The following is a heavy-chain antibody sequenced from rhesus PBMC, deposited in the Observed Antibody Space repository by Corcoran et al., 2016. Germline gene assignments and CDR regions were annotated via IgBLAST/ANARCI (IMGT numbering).Heavy chain of an antibody. CDR2: ISGSSGST. V-gene: IGHV4-99*02. D-gene: IGHD6-31*01. Sequence: QVQLQESGPGLVKPSETLSLTCAVSGYSISSGYYRGWIRPPPGKGLEYIGYISGSSGSTYYNPSLKSRVTISKDTSKNQFSLKLSSVTAADTAVYYCARDQGEKAAAGTNYWGQGVLVTVSS. CDR3: ARDQGEKAAAGTNY. J-gene: IGHJ4*01. CDR1: GYSISSGYY.